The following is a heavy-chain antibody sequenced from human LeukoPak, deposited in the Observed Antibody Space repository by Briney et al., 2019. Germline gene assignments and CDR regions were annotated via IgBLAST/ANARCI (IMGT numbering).Heavy chain of an antibody. CDR2: ISGSGTGT. CDR3: TKRPNYDSSGYFDY. D-gene: IGHD3-22*01. J-gene: IGHJ4*02. CDR1: GFTFSSYA. Sequence: GGSLRLSCAASGFTFSSYAMSWVRQAPGKGLEWVSTISGSGTGTYYADSVKGRFTISRDNSKNTLSLQMNSLRAEDTAVYYCTKRPNYDSSGYFDYWGQGTLVTVSS. V-gene: IGHV3-23*01.